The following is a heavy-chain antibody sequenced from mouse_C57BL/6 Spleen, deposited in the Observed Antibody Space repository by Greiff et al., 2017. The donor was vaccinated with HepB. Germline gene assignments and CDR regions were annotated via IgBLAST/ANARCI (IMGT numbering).Heavy chain of an antibody. J-gene: IGHJ2*01. Sequence: EVQLQQSGAELVRPGASVKLSCTASGFNIKDDYMHWVKQRPEQGLEWIGWIDPENGDTEYASKFQGKATITADTSSNTAYLQLSSLTSEDTAVYYCTANSNYNFDYGGQGTTLTVSS. V-gene: IGHV14-4*01. CDR3: TANSNYNFDY. CDR1: GFNIKDDY. D-gene: IGHD2-5*01. CDR2: IDPENGDT.